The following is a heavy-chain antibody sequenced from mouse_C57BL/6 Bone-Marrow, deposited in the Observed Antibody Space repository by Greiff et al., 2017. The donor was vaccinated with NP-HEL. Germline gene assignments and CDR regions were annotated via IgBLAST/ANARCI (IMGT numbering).Heavy chain of an antibody. CDR3: ARGRYDYDGRYYFDY. CDR1: GFNIKNTY. V-gene: IGHV14-3*01. D-gene: IGHD2-4*01. CDR2: IDPANGNT. Sequence: VQLQQSVAELVRPGASVKLSCTASGFNIKNTYMHWVKQRPEQGLEWIGRIDPANGNTKYAAKFQGKATITADTSSNTAYLQLSSLTSEDTAIDYCARGRYDYDGRYYFDYWGQGTTLTVSS. J-gene: IGHJ2*01.